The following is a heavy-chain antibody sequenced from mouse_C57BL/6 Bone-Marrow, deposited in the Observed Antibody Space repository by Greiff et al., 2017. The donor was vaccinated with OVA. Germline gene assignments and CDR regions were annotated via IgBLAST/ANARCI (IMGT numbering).Heavy chain of an antibody. J-gene: IGHJ3*01. CDR3: AREGYYSNYVGFAY. Sequence: QVHVKQPGAELVMPGASVKLSCKASGYTFTSYWMHWVKQRPGQGLEWIGEIDPSDSYTNYNQKFKGKSTLTVDKSSSTAYMQLSSLTSEDSAVYYCAREGYYSNYVGFAYWGQGTLVTVSA. CDR2: IDPSDSYT. CDR1: GYTFTSYW. D-gene: IGHD2-5*01. V-gene: IGHV1-69*01.